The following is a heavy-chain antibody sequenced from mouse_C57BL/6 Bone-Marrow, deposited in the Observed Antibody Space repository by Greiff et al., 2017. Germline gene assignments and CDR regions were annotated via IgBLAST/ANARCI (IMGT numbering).Heavy chain of an antibody. D-gene: IGHD1-1*01. CDR2: INYDGSST. V-gene: IGHV5-16*01. J-gene: IGHJ4*01. CDR1: GFTFSDYY. CDR3: ARVDYGSSYFYAMDY. Sequence: VMLVESEGGLVQPGSSMKLSCTASGFTFSDYYMAWVRQVPEKGLEWVANINYDGSSTYYLDSLKSRFIISRDNAKNILYLQMSSLKSEDTATYYCARVDYGSSYFYAMDYWGQGTSVTVSS.